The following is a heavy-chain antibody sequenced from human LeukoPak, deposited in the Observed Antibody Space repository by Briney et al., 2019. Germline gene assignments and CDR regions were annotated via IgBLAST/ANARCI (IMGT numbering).Heavy chain of an antibody. CDR2: IYYSGST. V-gene: IGHV4-31*03. Sequence: SETLSLTCTISGGSISSGGYYWSWIRQHPGKGLEWIGYIYYSGSTYYNPSLKSRVTISVDTSKNQFSLKLSSVTAADTAVYYCARGQQLVGDHDYWGQGTLVTVSS. CDR3: ARGQQLVGDHDY. D-gene: IGHD6-13*01. CDR1: GGSISSGGYY. J-gene: IGHJ4*02.